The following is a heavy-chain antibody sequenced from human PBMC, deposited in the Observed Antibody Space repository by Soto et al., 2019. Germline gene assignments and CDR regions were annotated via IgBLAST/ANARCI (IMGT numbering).Heavy chain of an antibody. Sequence: PSETLSLTCAVYGGSFSVYYWSWIRQPPGKGLEWIGEINHSGSTNYNPSLKSRVTISVDTSKNQFSLKLSSVTAADTAVYYCARGGDSYGSDFDYWGQGTLVTVSS. CDR3: ARGGDSYGSDFDY. V-gene: IGHV4-34*01. CDR2: INHSGST. J-gene: IGHJ4*02. D-gene: IGHD5-18*01. CDR1: GGSFSVYY.